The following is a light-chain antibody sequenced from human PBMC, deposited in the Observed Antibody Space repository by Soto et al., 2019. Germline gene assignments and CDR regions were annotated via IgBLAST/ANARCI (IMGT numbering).Light chain of an antibody. J-gene: IGKJ3*01. CDR3: QQRSDWAFT. V-gene: IGKV3-11*01. CDR2: DAS. CDR1: QSISDY. Sequence: EIVLTQSPATLSLSPGERATLSCWACQSISDYLGWYQQKPGQAPRLLIYDASNRATGIPDRFSGSGSGTDFTLTLSSLEPEDFAVYYCQQRSDWAFTFGPGTKVDIK.